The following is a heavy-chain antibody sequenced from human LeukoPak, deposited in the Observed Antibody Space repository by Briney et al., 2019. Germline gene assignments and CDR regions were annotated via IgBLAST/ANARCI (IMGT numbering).Heavy chain of an antibody. Sequence: ASVKVSCKASGYTFTGQYMHWVRQAPGQGLEWMGWINPNSGGTNYAQKFQGRVTMTRDTSISTAYMELSRLRSDDTAVYYCARDYCSSTSCSLYYFDYWGQGTLVTVSS. D-gene: IGHD2-2*01. CDR2: INPNSGGT. V-gene: IGHV1-2*02. CDR3: ARDYCSSTSCSLYYFDY. CDR1: GYTFTGQY. J-gene: IGHJ4*02.